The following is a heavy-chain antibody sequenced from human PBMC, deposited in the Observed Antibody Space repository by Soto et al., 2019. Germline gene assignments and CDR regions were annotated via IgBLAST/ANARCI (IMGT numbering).Heavy chain of an antibody. CDR3: ARGQGSLYYYYYMDV. J-gene: IGHJ6*03. Sequence: SLRLSCAASGFTFSSYWMSWVRQAPGKGLEWVANIKQDGSEKYYVDSVKGRFTISRDNAKNSLYLQMNSLRAEDTAFYYCARGQGSLYYYYYMDVWGKGTTVTVSS. D-gene: IGHD1-26*01. CDR2: IKQDGSEK. CDR1: GFTFSSYW. V-gene: IGHV3-7*01.